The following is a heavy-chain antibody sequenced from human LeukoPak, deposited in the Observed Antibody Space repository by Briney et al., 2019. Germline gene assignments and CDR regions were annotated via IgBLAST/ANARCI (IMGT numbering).Heavy chain of an antibody. V-gene: IGHV3-74*01. CDR1: GFTFSSYW. D-gene: IGHD2-15*01. J-gene: IGHJ6*03. CDR3: ASWCSGGSCPEQYYYYMDV. CDR2: IHSDGSST. Sequence: PGGSLRLSCAASGFTFSSYWMHWVRQAPGKGLVWVSRIHSDGSSTSYADSVRGRFTISRDDAKSTLYLQMNSLRAEDTAVYYCASWCSGGSCPEQYYYYMDVWGKGTTVTVSS.